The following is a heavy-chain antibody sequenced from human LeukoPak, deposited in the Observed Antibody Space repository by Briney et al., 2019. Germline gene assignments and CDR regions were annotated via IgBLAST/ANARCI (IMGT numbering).Heavy chain of an antibody. Sequence: PGRSLRLSCAASGFTFSNALDWVRQAPGKGLKWVAVISKDGNSQNYADSVKGRFTISRDNSKNTLYLQMNSLRPEDTAVYYCAGESFDIWGQGTTVTVSS. V-gene: IGHV3-30*04. CDR1: GFTFSNA. J-gene: IGHJ3*02. CDR2: ISKDGNSQ. CDR3: AGESFDI.